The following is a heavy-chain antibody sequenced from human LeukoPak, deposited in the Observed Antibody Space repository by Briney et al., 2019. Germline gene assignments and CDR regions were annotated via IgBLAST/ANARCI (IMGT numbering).Heavy chain of an antibody. CDR2: INHSGST. CDR1: GGSFSGYY. V-gene: IGHV4-34*01. Sequence: PSETLSLTCAVYGGSFSGYYWSWIRQPPGKGLEWIGEINHSGSTNYNPSLKSRVTISVDTSKNQFSLKLSSVTAADTAVYYCARSTHYYGSGSYPTLFDYWAREPWSPSPQ. D-gene: IGHD3-10*01. J-gene: IGHJ4*02. CDR3: ARSTHYYGSGSYPTLFDY.